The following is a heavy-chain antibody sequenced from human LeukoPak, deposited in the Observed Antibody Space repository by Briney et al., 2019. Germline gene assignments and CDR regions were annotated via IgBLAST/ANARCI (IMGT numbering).Heavy chain of an antibody. V-gene: IGHV3-11*06. CDR2: ISSSSSYT. J-gene: IGHJ5*02. CDR3: AVRRITMVRGVIGPDWFAP. Sequence: GVSQRLSYAASAFTVSDYYMRWIRQPPPKGLERVSYISSSSSYTNYADSVKGRFTISRENAKNSLYLQMNSLRAEDTAVYYCAVRRITMVRGVIGPDWFAPWGQGTLVTVSS. CDR1: AFTVSDYY. D-gene: IGHD3-10*01.